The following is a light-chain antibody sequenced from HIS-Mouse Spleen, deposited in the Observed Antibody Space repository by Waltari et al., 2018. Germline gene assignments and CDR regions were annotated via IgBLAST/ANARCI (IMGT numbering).Light chain of an antibody. CDR1: SGHSSYA. CDR2: LNSDGSH. Sequence: QLVLTQSPSASASLGASVKLTCTLSSGHSSYAIASHQQQPEKGPRYLMKLNSDGSHSKGDGIPDRFSGSSSGAERYLTISSLQSEDEADYYCQTWGTGLWVFGGGTKLTVL. J-gene: IGLJ3*02. V-gene: IGLV4-69*01. CDR3: QTWGTGLWV.